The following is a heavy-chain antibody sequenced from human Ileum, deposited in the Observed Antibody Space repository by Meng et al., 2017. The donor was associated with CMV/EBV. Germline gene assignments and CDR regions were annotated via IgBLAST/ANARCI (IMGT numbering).Heavy chain of an antibody. CDR3: TTDLRWELHLDY. CDR2: IRSKTDGATT. J-gene: IGHJ4*02. V-gene: IGHV3-15*01. Sequence: GESLKISCAASGFTFSNAWMSWVRQAPGKGLEWVGRIRSKTDGATTDYAAFVKGRFTISRDDSKNTLYLQMNSLKTEDTAVYYCTTDLRWELHLDYWGQGTLVTVSS. D-gene: IGHD1-26*01. CDR1: GFTFSNAW.